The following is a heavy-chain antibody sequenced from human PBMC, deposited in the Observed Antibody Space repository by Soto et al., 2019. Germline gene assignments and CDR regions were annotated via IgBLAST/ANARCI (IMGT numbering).Heavy chain of an antibody. D-gene: IGHD3-3*01. CDR1: GGSMSPYY. Sequence: PSETLSLTCTVSGGSMSPYYWSWIRQTPGKGLEWIAYIYFSGYTNYSPSLKSRVTISIDTSKNQFSLELNSVTAADTAVYYCARATEYDFWSGYPFDIWGQGTMVTVSS. J-gene: IGHJ3*02. CDR3: ARATEYDFWSGYPFDI. V-gene: IGHV4-59*08. CDR2: IYFSGYT.